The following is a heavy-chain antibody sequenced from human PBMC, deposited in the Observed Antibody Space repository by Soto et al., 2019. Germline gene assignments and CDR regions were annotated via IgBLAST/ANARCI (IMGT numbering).Heavy chain of an antibody. D-gene: IGHD3-3*01. CDR3: ARDRSYDFSSGSPPYGMDV. Sequence: QVQLVQSGAEVKKPGASVKVSCKASGYTFTSYGISWVRQAPGQGLEWMGWISAYNGNTNYAQQLQGRVTMTTDTAASTAYMELRGLSSDDTAVYYCARDRSYDFSSGSPPYGMDVWGQGTTVTVS. J-gene: IGHJ6*02. CDR1: GYTFTSYG. V-gene: IGHV1-18*04. CDR2: ISAYNGNT.